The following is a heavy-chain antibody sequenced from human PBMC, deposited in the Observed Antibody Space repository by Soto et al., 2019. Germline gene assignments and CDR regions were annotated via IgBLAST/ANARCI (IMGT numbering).Heavy chain of an antibody. D-gene: IGHD5-18*01. Sequence: ASVKVSCKASGYRFTTYYIHWVRQAPGQGLEWMGRMNLDTGGTTYAQKFQGRVTMTRDTSVNTAYMEVSSVESDDTAMYYCARDGNFALRGYSFGFDLWGQGTLVTVSS. J-gene: IGHJ4*02. CDR1: GYRFTTYY. V-gene: IGHV1-2*06. CDR2: MNLDTGGT. CDR3: ARDGNFALRGYSFGFDL.